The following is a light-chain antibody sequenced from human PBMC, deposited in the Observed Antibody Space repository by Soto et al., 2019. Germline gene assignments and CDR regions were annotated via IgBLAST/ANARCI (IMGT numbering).Light chain of an antibody. CDR3: QVWDSPRVV. J-gene: IGLJ2*01. CDR1: NIGSKS. CDR2: YDS. Sequence: SYELTQPPSVSVAPGKTARITCGGNNIGSKSVHWYQQKPGQAPVLVIYYDSDRPSGIPERFSGSNSGNTATLTIGRVEAGDESDYYCQVWDSPRVVFGGRTKLTVL. V-gene: IGLV3-21*04.